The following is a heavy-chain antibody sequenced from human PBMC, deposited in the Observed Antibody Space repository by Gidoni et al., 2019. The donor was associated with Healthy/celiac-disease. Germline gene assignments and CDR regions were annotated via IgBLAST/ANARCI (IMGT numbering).Heavy chain of an antibody. CDR3: ATPLGYCSSTSCYGSFDY. D-gene: IGHD2-2*01. CDR1: GYTFTGYY. CDR2: INPNSGGT. V-gene: IGHV1-2*02. J-gene: IGHJ4*02. Sequence: QVQLVQSGAEVKKPGASVKVSCKASGYTFTGYYMHWVRQAPGQGLEWMGWINPNSGGTNYAQKFQGRVTMTRDTSISTAYMELSRLRSDDTAVYYCATPLGYCSSTSCYGSFDYWGQGTLVTVSS.